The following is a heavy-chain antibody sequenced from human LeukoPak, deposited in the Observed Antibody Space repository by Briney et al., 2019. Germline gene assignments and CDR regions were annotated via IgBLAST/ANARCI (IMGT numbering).Heavy chain of an antibody. CDR2: INAGNGNT. D-gene: IGHD1-26*01. CDR3: ARAPRGATPDY. J-gene: IGHJ4*02. V-gene: IGHV1-3*01. Sequence: GASVKVSCKASGYTFTSYAMHWVRQAPGQRLEWMGWINAGNGNTKYSQKFQGRVTITRNTSISTAYMELSSLRSEDTAVYYCARAPRGATPDYWGQGTLVTVSS. CDR1: GYTFTSYA.